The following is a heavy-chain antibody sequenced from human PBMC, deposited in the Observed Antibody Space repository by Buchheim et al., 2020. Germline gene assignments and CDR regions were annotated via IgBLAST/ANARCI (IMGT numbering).Heavy chain of an antibody. CDR1: GFTFYTYA. D-gene: IGHD2-15*01. Sequence: EVQLLESGGGLVQPGGSLRLSCAASGFTFYTYAMHWVRQAPGRGLEWISAISGSGGTTYRADSVKGRFTVSRDNSKNTLYLQMNSLRAEDTAIYYCAKDLRYCSGGTCHAYYYYGMDVWGQGTT. CDR3: AKDLRYCSGGTCHAYYYYGMDV. CDR2: ISGSGGTT. V-gene: IGHV3-23*01. J-gene: IGHJ6*02.